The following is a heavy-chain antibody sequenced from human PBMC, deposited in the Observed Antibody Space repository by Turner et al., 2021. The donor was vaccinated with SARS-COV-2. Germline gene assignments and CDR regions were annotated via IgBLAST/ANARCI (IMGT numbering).Heavy chain of an antibody. CDR3: ARSNYDFWSGYYTFYFDY. V-gene: IGHV4-39*01. CDR1: GGSISSSRYY. D-gene: IGHD3-3*01. J-gene: IGHJ4*02. Sequence: QLQLQESGPGLVKPSETLSLTCTVSGGSISSSRYYWGWIRQPPGKGLEWIGSIYYSGSTYYNPFLKSRVTISVDTSKNQFSLKLSSVTAADTAVYYCARSNYDFWSGYYTFYFDYWGQGTLVTVSS. CDR2: IYYSGST.